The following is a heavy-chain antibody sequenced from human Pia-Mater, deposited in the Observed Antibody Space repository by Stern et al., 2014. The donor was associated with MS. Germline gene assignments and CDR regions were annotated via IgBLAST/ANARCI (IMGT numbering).Heavy chain of an antibody. CDR2: IYSSGST. V-gene: IGHV4-59*01. CDR3: ARGGRMATMFY. J-gene: IGHJ4*02. Sequence: QVQLQESGPGLVKPSETLSLTCTVAVASFTDYYWSWIRQSPGKVLEWIGYIYSSGSTNYNPSLKSRVIISLDTSKNQFSLKLSAVTAADTAVYYCARGGRMATMFYWGQGNLVTVSS. D-gene: IGHD5-24*01. CDR1: VASFTDYY.